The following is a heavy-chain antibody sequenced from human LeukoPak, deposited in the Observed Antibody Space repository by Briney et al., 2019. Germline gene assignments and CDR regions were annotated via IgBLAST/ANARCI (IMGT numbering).Heavy chain of an antibody. J-gene: IGHJ3*02. D-gene: IGHD2-2*01. CDR1: GFTFSSYS. V-gene: IGHV3-48*01. Sequence: PGGSLRLSCAASGFTFSSYSMNWVRQAPGKGLEWVSYISSSSSSTIYYADSVKGRFTISRDNAKNSLYLQMNSLRAEDTAVYYCAGPVRGYCSSTSCPDAFDIWGQGTMVTVSS. CDR2: ISSSSSSTI. CDR3: AGPVRGYCSSTSCPDAFDI.